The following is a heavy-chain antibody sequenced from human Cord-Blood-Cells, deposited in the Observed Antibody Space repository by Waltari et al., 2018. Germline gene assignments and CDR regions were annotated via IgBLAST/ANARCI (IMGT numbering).Heavy chain of an antibody. J-gene: IGHJ3*02. CDR1: GGSISSSSYY. Sequence: QLQLQESGPGLVKPSETLSLTCTVSGGSISSSSYYWGWIRQPPGKGLEWIGSIYYSGSTYHNPSLKSRVTISVDTSKNQFSLKLSSVTAADTAVYYCARADSSSWYDAFDIWGQGTMVTVSS. D-gene: IGHD6-13*01. CDR3: ARADSSSWYDAFDI. CDR2: IYYSGST. V-gene: IGHV4-39*01.